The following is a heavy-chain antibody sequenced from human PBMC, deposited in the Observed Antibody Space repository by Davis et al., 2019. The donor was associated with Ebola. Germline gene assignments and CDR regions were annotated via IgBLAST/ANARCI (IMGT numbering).Heavy chain of an antibody. D-gene: IGHD5-24*01. CDR3: ARGTGWLLRPFDY. CDR1: GGSISSGGYF. J-gene: IGHJ4*02. V-gene: IGHV4-31*03. CDR2: IYYSGST. Sequence: SETLSLTCTLSGGSISSGGYFWSWIRQHPGKGLEWIGFIYYSGSTNYNPSLKSRVTISVDTSKNQFSLKLSSVTAADTAVYYCARGTGWLLRPFDYWGQGTLVTVSS.